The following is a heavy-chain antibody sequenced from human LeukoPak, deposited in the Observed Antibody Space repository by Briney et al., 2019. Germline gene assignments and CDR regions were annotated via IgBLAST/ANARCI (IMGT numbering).Heavy chain of an antibody. CDR3: ARNLARAYFDY. V-gene: IGHV3-48*02. CDR1: GFTFTSYG. Sequence: GGSLRLSCAASGFTFTSYGMNWVRQAPGRGLEWVSYISSTTRTIYYADSLKGRFTISRDNAGNSLFLQMNSLRDEDTAAYFCARNLARAYFDYWGQGALVTVSS. J-gene: IGHJ4*02. CDR2: ISSTTRTI.